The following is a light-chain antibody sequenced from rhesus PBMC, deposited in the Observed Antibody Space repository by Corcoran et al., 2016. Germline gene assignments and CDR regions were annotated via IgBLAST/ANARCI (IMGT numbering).Light chain of an antibody. CDR2: KAS. J-gene: IGKJ2*01. CDR3: LQYSSSPYS. CDR1: QSISSW. V-gene: IGKV1-22*01. Sequence: DIKMTQSPSSLSASVGDTVPIPCRASQSISSWLAWYQQKPGKAPKLLIYKASSLQSGVPSRFSGSGSGTDFSLTISTLQPEDFATYYCLQYSSSPYSFGQGTKVEIK.